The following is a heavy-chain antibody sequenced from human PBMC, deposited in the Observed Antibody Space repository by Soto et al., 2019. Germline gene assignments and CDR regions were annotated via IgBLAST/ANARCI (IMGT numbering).Heavy chain of an antibody. CDR1: GGSISSGNYY. CDR2: IYYSGST. V-gene: IGHV4-31*03. CDR3: ARVFSDSSSFFDP. Sequence: SETLSLTCTVSGGSISSGNYYWSWIRQHPGKGLEWIGYIYYSGSTSYNPSLKSRVTISVDTSKNHFSLKLSSVTATDTAVYYCARVFSDSSSFFDPWGQGTLVTVSS. J-gene: IGHJ5*02. D-gene: IGHD6-13*01.